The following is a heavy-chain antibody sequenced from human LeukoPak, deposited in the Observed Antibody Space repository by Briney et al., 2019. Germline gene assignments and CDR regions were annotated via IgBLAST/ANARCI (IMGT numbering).Heavy chain of an antibody. CDR2: INHSGST. J-gene: IGHJ5*02. V-gene: IGHV4-34*01. Sequence: SETLSLTCAVYGGSFSGYYWSWIRQPPGKGLEWIGGINHSGSTNYNPSLKSRVTISVDTSKNKFSLKLSSVTAADTAVYYCARGDPGARCVTMVRGHPRWFDPWGQGTLVTVSS. CDR1: GGSFSGYY. D-gene: IGHD3-10*01. CDR3: ARGDPGARCVTMVRGHPRWFDP.